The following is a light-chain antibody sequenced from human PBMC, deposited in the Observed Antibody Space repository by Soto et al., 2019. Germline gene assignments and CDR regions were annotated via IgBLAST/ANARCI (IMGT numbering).Light chain of an antibody. Sequence: EIVLTQSPGTLSLSPGERATLSCRASQSVSSTYVAWYQQKPGQPPRLLIYAATSRAAGIPDRFSGTGSGTDFPLTISILEPEDFAVYYCQQYDNSLYTFGPGTKLEIK. V-gene: IGKV3-20*01. J-gene: IGKJ2*01. CDR2: AAT. CDR3: QQYDNSLYT. CDR1: QSVSSTY.